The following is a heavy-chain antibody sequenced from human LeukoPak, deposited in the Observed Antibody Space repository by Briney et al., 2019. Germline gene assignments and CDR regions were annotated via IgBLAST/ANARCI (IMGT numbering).Heavy chain of an antibody. V-gene: IGHV3-23*01. CDR3: AKGTIAARHRLFDY. CDR2: ISGSGGST. Sequence: GGSLRLSCEASGFTFSSYAMSWVRQAPGKGLEWVSAISGSGGSTYYADSVKGRFTISRDNSKNTLYLQMNSLRAEDTAVYYCAKGTIAARHRLFDYWGQGTLVTVSS. J-gene: IGHJ4*02. CDR1: GFTFSSYA. D-gene: IGHD6-6*01.